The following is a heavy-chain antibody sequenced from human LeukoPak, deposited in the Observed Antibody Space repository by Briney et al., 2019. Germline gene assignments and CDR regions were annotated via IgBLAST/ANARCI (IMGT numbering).Heavy chain of an antibody. CDR2: IYTRGST. J-gene: IGHJ3*02. V-gene: IGHV4-61*02. Sequence: PSQTLSLTCTVSGGSISSGSYYWSWIRQPAGKGLEWIGRIYTRGSTNYNPSLKSRVTISVDTSKNQSSLKLSSVTAADTAVYYCARRSRDSSGYYNDAFDIWGQGTMVTVSS. D-gene: IGHD3-22*01. CDR3: ARRSRDSSGYYNDAFDI. CDR1: GGSISSGSYY.